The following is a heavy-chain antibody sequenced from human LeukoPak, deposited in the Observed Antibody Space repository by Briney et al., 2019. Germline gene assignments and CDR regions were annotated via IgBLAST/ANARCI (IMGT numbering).Heavy chain of an antibody. D-gene: IGHD2-2*01. CDR2: ISAYNGNT. Sequence: GASVKVSCKASGYTFTSYGISWVRQAPGQGLEWMGWISAYNGNTNYAQKLQGRVTMTTDTSTSTAYMELRSLRSDDTAVYYCARDPGYCSSTSCKYNWFDPWGREPWSPSPQ. CDR1: GYTFTSYG. J-gene: IGHJ5*02. V-gene: IGHV1-18*01. CDR3: ARDPGYCSSTSCKYNWFDP.